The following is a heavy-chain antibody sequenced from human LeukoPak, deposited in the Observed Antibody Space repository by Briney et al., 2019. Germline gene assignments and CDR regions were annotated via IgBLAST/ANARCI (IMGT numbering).Heavy chain of an antibody. J-gene: IGHJ4*02. CDR2: ISSSADSI. D-gene: IGHD6-13*01. V-gene: IGHV3-48*03. Sequence: GGSLRLSCAASGFTFDGSEMNWVRQAPGEGLEWLSYISSSADSIYYADSVKGRFTVSRDNAKNSLYLQMNSLRAEDTAVYYCARSLAAAERDYWGQGTRVTVSS. CDR1: GFTFDGSE. CDR3: ARSLAAAERDY.